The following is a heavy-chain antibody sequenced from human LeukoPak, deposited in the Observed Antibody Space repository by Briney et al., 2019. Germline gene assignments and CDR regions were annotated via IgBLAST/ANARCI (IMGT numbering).Heavy chain of an antibody. V-gene: IGHV4-39*01. Sequence: PSETLSLTCTVSGGSISSSSYYWGWISQPPGKGLEWIGSIYYSGSTYYNPSLKSRVTISVDTSKNQFSLKLSSVTAADTAVYYCARHPWVRKQLVRVYYHYYMDVWGKGTTVTVSS. D-gene: IGHD6-6*01. J-gene: IGHJ6*03. CDR2: IYYSGST. CDR3: ARHPWVRKQLVRVYYHYYMDV. CDR1: GGSISSSSYY.